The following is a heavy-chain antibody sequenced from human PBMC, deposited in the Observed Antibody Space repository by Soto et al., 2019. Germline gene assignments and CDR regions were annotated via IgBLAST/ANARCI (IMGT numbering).Heavy chain of an antibody. Sequence: GESLKISCKSSGYSFTSYWIGWVRQMPGKGLEWMGIIYPGDSDTRYSPSFQGQVTISADKSISTAYLQWSSLKASDTAMYYCARPKGMLELRVLDAFDIWGQGTMVTVSS. CDR2: IYPGDSDT. CDR3: ARPKGMLELRVLDAFDI. J-gene: IGHJ3*02. CDR1: GYSFTSYW. D-gene: IGHD1-7*01. V-gene: IGHV5-51*01.